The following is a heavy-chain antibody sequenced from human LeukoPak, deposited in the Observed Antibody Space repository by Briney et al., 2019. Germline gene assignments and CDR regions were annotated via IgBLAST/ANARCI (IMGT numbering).Heavy chain of an antibody. J-gene: IGHJ5*02. CDR3: ARAHRYCSSASCYSDWFVP. Sequence: KPSETLSLTCTVSGGSISSYYWSWIRQPPGKGLEWIGDIYYSGSTNYNPSLKSRVTISVDTSKNQFSLKLSSVTAADTAVYYCARAHRYCSSASCYSDWFVPWGQGTLVTVSS. CDR1: GGSISSYY. CDR2: IYYSGST. D-gene: IGHD2-2*02. V-gene: IGHV4-59*08.